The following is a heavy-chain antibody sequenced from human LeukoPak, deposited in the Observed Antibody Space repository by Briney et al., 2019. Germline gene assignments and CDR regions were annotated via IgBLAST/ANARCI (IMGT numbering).Heavy chain of an antibody. CDR2: IYSSGST. D-gene: IGHD2-2*01. V-gene: IGHV4-61*08. CDR3: AGGDCSSTSCNYYYGMDV. Sequence: SETLSLTCAVSGGSISSGGYSWSWIRQPPGKGLEWMGYIYSSGSTNYNPSLKSRVTISVDTSKNQFSLKLSSVTAADTAVYYCAGGDCSSTSCNYYYGMDVWGQGTTVTVSS. J-gene: IGHJ6*02. CDR1: GGSISSGGYS.